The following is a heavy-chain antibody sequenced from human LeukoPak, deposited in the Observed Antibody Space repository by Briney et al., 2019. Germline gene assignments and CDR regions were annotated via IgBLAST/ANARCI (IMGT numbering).Heavy chain of an antibody. J-gene: IGHJ4*02. CDR1: GISFRNYA. D-gene: IGHD3-10*01. CDR3: ARASWVSDPDAVR. Sequence: PEGSLRLSCAASGISFRNYAMSWVRQAPARGPEWVSSLRGNDETFYADSVKGRFTLSRDDSRNTVYLQLNNLRVEDTAIYYCARASWVSDPDAVRWGQGTQVTVSS. V-gene: IGHV3-23*01. CDR2: LRGNDET.